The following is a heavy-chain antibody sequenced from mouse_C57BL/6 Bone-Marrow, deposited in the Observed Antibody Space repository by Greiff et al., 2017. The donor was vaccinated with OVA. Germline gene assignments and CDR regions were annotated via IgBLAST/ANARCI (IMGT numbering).Heavy chain of an antibody. J-gene: IGHJ1*03. CDR3: ARFITTVVGPLYWYFDV. CDR1: GYTFTDYY. V-gene: IGHV1-26*01. D-gene: IGHD1-1*01. CDR2: INPNNGGT. Sequence: EVQLQQSGPELVKPGASVKISCKASGYTFTDYYMNWVKQSHGKSLEWIGDINPNNGGTSYNQKFKGKATLTVDKSSSTAYMELRSLTSEDSAVYYCARFITTVVGPLYWYFDVWGTGTTVTVSS.